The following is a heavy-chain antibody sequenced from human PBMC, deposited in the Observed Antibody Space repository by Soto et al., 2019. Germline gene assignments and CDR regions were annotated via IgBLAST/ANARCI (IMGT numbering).Heavy chain of an antibody. D-gene: IGHD7-27*01. CDR2: ISKSATT. Sequence: NPSETLSLTCTVSGDSISSYYWSWIRQPPGKGLEWIGYISKSATTYYNPSFESRVAISVDTSKSQFSLNVTSVTAADTAVYFCARGRYCLTGRCFPNWFDSWGQGALVTVSS. CDR1: GDSISSYY. CDR3: ARGRYCLTGRCFPNWFDS. V-gene: IGHV4-4*08. J-gene: IGHJ5*01.